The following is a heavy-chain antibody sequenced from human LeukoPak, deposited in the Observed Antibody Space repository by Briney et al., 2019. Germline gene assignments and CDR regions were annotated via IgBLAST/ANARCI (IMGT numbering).Heavy chain of an antibody. CDR2: IYYSGST. D-gene: IGHD3-22*01. CDR3: ARVYDSSGYYPHDAFDI. J-gene: IGHJ3*02. CDR1: GGSISSSSYY. Sequence: KPSETLSLTCTVSGGSISSSSYYWGWIRQPPGKGLEWIGSIYYSGSTYYNPSLKSRVTISVDTSKNQFSLKLSSVTAADTAVYYCARVYDSSGYYPHDAFDIWGQGTMVTVSS. V-gene: IGHV4-39*07.